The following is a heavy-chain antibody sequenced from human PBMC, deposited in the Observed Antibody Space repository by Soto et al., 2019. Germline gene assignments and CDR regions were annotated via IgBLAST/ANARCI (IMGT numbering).Heavy chain of an antibody. CDR2: VYHTGTT. D-gene: IGHD3-22*01. CDR1: GDSVSSTHW. J-gene: IGHJ4*02. Sequence: SETLSLTCVVSGDSVSSTHWWTWVRQTPGKGLEWIGEVYHTGTTKYNPSLKNRVTISVDKSNNQFSLDLKSVTAADTAVYYCAKIESRFFYDSTGYYPFDYWGQGTLVTVSS. V-gene: IGHV4-4*02. CDR3: AKIESRFFYDSTGYYPFDY.